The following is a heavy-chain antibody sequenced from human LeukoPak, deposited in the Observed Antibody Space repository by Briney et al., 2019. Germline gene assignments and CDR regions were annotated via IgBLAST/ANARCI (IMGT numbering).Heavy chain of an antibody. CDR2: INYRGST. V-gene: IGHV4-59*01. Sequence: PSETLSLTCTVSGDLSTYYWSWIRQPPGKGLEWIAYINYRGSTTYNPSLRSRVTMSVDTSRNQFSLKLSSVTAADTAVYYCARSRSGYSYEHGAFEIWGQGTMATVSS. CDR3: ARSRSGYSYEHGAFEI. J-gene: IGHJ3*02. CDR1: GDLSTYY. D-gene: IGHD5-12*01.